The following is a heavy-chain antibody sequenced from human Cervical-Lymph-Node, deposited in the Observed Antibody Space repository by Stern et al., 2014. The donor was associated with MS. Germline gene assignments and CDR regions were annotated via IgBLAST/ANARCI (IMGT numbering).Heavy chain of an antibody. Sequence: QLGESGGGLVKPGGSLRLSCIASGFTFSDDYMSWIRQVPGKGLEWVSYISSSGNVTYYPDSVKGRFTISRDNAKNSLYLQMNALRVEDSAVYYCARAFRANWGQGTLVTVSS. J-gene: IGHJ4*02. V-gene: IGHV3-11*01. CDR2: ISSSGNVT. CDR3: ARAFRAN. CDR1: GFTFSDDY.